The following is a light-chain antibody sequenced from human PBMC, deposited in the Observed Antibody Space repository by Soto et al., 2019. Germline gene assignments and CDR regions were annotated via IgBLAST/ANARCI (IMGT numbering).Light chain of an antibody. V-gene: IGKV1-39*01. Sequence: DIQMTQSPSSLSASVGDRVTITCRASQSISSYLNWYQQKPGKAPKLLIYAASSLQSGVPSRFSGSGSGTDFTLTISSLQPEDFATYYCPQSYSTPWTFGQGPKVEIK. CDR1: QSISSY. CDR3: PQSYSTPWT. CDR2: AAS. J-gene: IGKJ1*01.